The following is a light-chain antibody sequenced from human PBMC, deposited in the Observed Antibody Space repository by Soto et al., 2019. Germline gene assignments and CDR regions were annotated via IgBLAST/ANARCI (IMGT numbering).Light chain of an antibody. CDR2: AAS. J-gene: IGKJ2*01. CDR1: RSFASSY. CDR3: HHYDSSPPYT. V-gene: IGKV3-20*01. Sequence: DIVLTQSPATLSLSPGERATLSCRASRSFASSYLAWYQHKPGQAPRLLIYAASSRATGIPDRFIGSGSGTDFTLTISRLEPDDSAVYYWHHYDSSPPYTFGQGTKLEIK.